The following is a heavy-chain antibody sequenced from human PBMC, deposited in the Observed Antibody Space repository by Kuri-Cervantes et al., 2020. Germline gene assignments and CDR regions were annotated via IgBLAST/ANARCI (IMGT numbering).Heavy chain of an antibody. D-gene: IGHD3-22*01. CDR2: ISSSSSYI. CDR3: AKDPEDYYDSSGYYTYFDY. V-gene: IGHV3-21*04. Sequence: GESLKISCAASGFTFSSYSMNWVRQAPGKGLEWVSSISSSSSYIYYADSVKGRFTISRDNAKNSLYLQMNSLRAEDTAVYYCAKDPEDYYDSSGYYTYFDYWGQGTLVTVSS. J-gene: IGHJ4*02. CDR1: GFTFSSYS.